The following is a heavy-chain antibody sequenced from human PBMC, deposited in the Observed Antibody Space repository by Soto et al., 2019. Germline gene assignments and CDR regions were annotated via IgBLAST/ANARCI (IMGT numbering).Heavy chain of an antibody. D-gene: IGHD5-18*01. CDR3: ARANVDTSVVNEYYFDY. CDR2: VSSTSGYI. CDR1: GFTFSNYK. V-gene: IGHV3-21*01. Sequence: SGGSLRLSCAVFGFTFSNYKMSWVRQAPGKGLEWVSSVSSTSGYIYYGDSVKGRFTISRDNAKNSLYLQMNSLRAEDTAVCYCARANVDTSVVNEYYFDYWGQGTLVTVSS. J-gene: IGHJ4*02.